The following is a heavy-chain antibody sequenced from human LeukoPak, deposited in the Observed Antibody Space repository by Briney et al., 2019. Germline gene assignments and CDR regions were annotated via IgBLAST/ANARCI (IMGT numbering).Heavy chain of an antibody. D-gene: IGHD2-8*01. CDR2: ISPNNGDT. V-gene: IGHV1-18*01. CDR3: ARDVTVYAILSYYYGMDV. J-gene: IGHJ6*02. CDR1: GYTFTNYG. Sequence: GASVKVSCKASGYTFTNYGITWVRQAPGQGLEWMGWISPNNGDTNYAQKFQGRVTMTTDTSTTTAYMEVRTLRSDDTAVYYCARDVTVYAILSYYYGMDVWGQGTTVTVSS.